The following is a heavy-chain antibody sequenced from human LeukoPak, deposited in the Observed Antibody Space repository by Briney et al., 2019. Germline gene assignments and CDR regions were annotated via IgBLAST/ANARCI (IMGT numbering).Heavy chain of an antibody. Sequence: GSLRLSCAASGFTFSSYVMSWVRQAPGQGLEWVSTLTGSGGNTYYADSVKGRFTISRDNSKNTLYLQMNSLRAEDTAVYYCAKSRVGYDYWGQGTLVTVSS. D-gene: IGHD1-26*01. CDR1: GFTFSSYV. J-gene: IGHJ4*02. V-gene: IGHV3-23*01. CDR3: AKSRVGYDY. CDR2: LTGSGGNT.